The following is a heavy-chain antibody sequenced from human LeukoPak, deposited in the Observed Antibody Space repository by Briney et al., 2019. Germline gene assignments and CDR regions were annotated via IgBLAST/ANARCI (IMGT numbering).Heavy chain of an antibody. CDR2: IIPIFGIA. V-gene: IGHV1-69*10. CDR3: AISPRDYYGSGSYEYYFDY. J-gene: IGHJ4*02. D-gene: IGHD3-10*01. Sequence: SVKVSCKASGGTFISYAISWVRQAPGQGLEWMGGIIPIFGIANYAQKFQGRVTITADKSTSTAYMELSSLRSEDTAVYYCAISPRDYYGSGSYEYYFDYWGQGTLVTVSS. CDR1: GGTFISYA.